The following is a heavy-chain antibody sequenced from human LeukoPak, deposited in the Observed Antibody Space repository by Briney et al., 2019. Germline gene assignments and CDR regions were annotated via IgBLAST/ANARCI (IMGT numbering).Heavy chain of an antibody. Sequence: PGGSLRLSCAASGFTFNSYAMSWVRQAPGKGLEWVSAINPSGDSTYSADSVRGRFTISRDNSKNTLYLQMNSLRAEDTALYYCARQLGYCSDGTCYFDYWGQGTLVTVSS. D-gene: IGHD2-15*01. V-gene: IGHV3-23*01. CDR2: INPSGDST. J-gene: IGHJ4*02. CDR3: ARQLGYCSDGTCYFDY. CDR1: GFTFNSYA.